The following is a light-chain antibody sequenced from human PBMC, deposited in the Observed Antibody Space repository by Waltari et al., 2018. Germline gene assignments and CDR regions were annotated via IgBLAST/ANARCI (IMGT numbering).Light chain of an antibody. CDR2: DVN. J-gene: IGLJ3*02. V-gene: IGLV2-14*03. CDR3: CSYTSSSTWV. Sequence: QSALTQPADVSGSPGQSITISCAGTSCDVGIYHYVSWYQQRPGKVPKLMIYDVNSRPSGVSDRFSGSKSGNTASLTISGLQAEDEADYYCCSYTSSSTWVFGGGTKLTVL. CDR1: SCDVGIYHY.